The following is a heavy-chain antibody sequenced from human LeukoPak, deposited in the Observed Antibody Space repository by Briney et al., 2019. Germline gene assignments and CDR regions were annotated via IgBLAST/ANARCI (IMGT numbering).Heavy chain of an antibody. CDR2: ITGSGATT. J-gene: IGHJ4*02. D-gene: IGHD1-26*01. V-gene: IGHV3-23*01. CDR3: AKVVSGFHFDC. CDR1: GFTFSTFG. Sequence: GGSLRLSCAASGFTFSTFGMSWVRRAPGKGPEWVSGITGSGATTYYADSVKGRFTISRDNSQNTLYLQMNTLRAEDTAVYYCAKVVSGFHFDCWGQGTLVTVSS.